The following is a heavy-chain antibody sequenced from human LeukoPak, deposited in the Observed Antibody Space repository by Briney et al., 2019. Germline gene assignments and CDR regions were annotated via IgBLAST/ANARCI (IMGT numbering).Heavy chain of an antibody. CDR1: GFTFSTSA. D-gene: IGHD1-26*01. V-gene: IGHV3-23*01. Sequence: GGSLRLSCLTSGFTFSTSAMSWVRQAPGKGLEWISGISGSGPSTYYADSVTGRFTISRDNSRNTLYLQMNSLRGDDTAVYYCAKDVGKWESLHFFDYWGQGTLVTVSS. CDR2: ISGSGPST. J-gene: IGHJ4*02. CDR3: AKDVGKWESLHFFDY.